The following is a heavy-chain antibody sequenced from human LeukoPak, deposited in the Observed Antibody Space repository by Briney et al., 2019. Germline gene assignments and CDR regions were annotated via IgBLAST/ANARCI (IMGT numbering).Heavy chain of an antibody. J-gene: IGHJ3*02. CDR2: IKKDGGEK. V-gene: IGHV3-7*01. D-gene: IGHD3-10*01. Sequence: GGSLRLSCAASGFTFSSYWMSWVRQAPGKGLEWVANIKKDGGEKYYVDSVKGRFTISRDNAKTSLYLQMNSLRAEDTAVYYCARDSGAYGSGSYYKDAFDIWGQGTMVTVSS. CDR3: ARDSGAYGSGSYYKDAFDI. CDR1: GFTFSSYW.